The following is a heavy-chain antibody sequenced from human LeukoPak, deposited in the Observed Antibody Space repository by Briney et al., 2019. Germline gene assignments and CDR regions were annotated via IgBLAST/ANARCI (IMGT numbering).Heavy chain of an antibody. Sequence: GGSLRLSCAASGFTFSDYYMSWIRQAPGKGLEWVSYISSSGSTIYYADSVKGRFTISRDNAKNSLYLQMNSLRAEDTAVYYCARLGYCGSTSCYYYYYYMDVWGKGTTVTVSS. CDR3: ARLGYCGSTSCYYYYYYMDV. V-gene: IGHV3-11*01. CDR2: ISSSGSTI. J-gene: IGHJ6*03. CDR1: GFTFSDYY. D-gene: IGHD2-2*01.